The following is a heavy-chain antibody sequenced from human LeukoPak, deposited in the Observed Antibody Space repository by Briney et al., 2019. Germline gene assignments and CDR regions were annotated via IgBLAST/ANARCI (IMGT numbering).Heavy chain of an antibody. CDR2: ISSSSSYI. CDR1: GFTFSSYS. J-gene: IGHJ4*02. D-gene: IGHD6-6*01. Sequence: GGSLRLSCAASGFTFSSYSMNWVRQAPGKGLEWVSSISSSSSYIYYADSVKGRFTISRDNAKNSLYLQMNSLRAEDMAVYYCARDAVRGEQLAVFDYWGQGTLVTVSS. CDR3: ARDAVRGEQLAVFDY. V-gene: IGHV3-21*01.